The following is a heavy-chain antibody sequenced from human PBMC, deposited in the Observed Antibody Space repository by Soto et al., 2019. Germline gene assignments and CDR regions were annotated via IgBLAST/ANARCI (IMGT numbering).Heavy chain of an antibody. V-gene: IGHV3-23*01. CDR1: GFIFSNYA. J-gene: IGHJ5*02. CDR2: ISGPGGST. D-gene: IGHD6-19*01. Sequence: EVQLLESGGGLVQPGGSLGLSCEASGFIFSNYAMTWFRRAAGKGLEWVSSISGPGGSTYYADSVQGRFTISRDNSKNTLFLQMHSLRADDTALYFCARDERIAVAGTDTWGQGILVTVTS. CDR3: ARDERIAVAGTDT.